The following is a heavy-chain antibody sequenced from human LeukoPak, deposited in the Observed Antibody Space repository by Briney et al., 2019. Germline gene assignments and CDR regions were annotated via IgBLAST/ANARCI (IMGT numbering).Heavy chain of an antibody. CDR1: GFIFSSYA. CDR2: ISGSGGNT. D-gene: IGHD6-13*01. Sequence: GGSLRLSCAASGFIFSSYAMNWVRQAPGKGLEWVSGISGSGGNTYYADSVKGRFTISRDNSENTLNLQMNSLRAEDTAIYCCAKARAGDITAAFNYWGQGTLVTVSS. J-gene: IGHJ4*02. V-gene: IGHV3-23*01. CDR3: AKARAGDITAAFNY.